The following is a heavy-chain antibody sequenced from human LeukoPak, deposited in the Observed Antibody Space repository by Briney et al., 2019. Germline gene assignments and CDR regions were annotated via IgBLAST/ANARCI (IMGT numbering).Heavy chain of an antibody. CDR1: GGSISSGYYY. CDR2: IYYSGST. D-gene: IGHD4-17*01. J-gene: IGHJ6*02. CDR3: ARDYGDYDGNYYYGMDV. Sequence: SQTLSLTCTVSGGSISSGYYYWSWIRQPPGKGLELIGYIYYSGSTYYNPSLKSRVTISVDTSKNQFSLKLSSVTAADTAVYYCARDYGDYDGNYYYGMDVWGQGTTVTVSS. V-gene: IGHV4-30-4*01.